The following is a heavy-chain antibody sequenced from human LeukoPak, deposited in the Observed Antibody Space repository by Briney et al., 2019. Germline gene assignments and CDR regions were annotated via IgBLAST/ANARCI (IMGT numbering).Heavy chain of an antibody. CDR3: ARDQGYYYDSSGYFDY. Sequence: PGGSLRLSCAASGFTFSSYSMNWVRQAPGKGLEWVSSISSSSSYIYYADSVKGRFTISRDNAKNSLYLQMNSLRAEDTAVYYCARDQGYYYDSSGYFDYWGRGTLVTVSS. D-gene: IGHD3-22*01. V-gene: IGHV3-21*01. CDR2: ISSSSSYI. J-gene: IGHJ4*02. CDR1: GFTFSSYS.